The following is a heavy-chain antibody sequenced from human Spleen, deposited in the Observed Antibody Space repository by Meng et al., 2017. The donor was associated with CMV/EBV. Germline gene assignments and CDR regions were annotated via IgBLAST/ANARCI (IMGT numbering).Heavy chain of an antibody. Sequence: GVSLRLSCAASGFTFSSYSMNWVRQAPGKGLEWVSSISSSSSYIYYADSVKGRFTISRDNAKNSLYLQMNSQRAEDTAVYYCARAPDSSSWWGNYYGMDVWGQGTTVTVSS. CDR2: ISSSSSYI. CDR1: GFTFSSYS. J-gene: IGHJ6*02. V-gene: IGHV3-21*01. D-gene: IGHD6-13*01. CDR3: ARAPDSSSWWGNYYGMDV.